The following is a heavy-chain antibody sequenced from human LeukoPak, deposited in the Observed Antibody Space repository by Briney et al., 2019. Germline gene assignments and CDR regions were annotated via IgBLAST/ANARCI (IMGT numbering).Heavy chain of an antibody. J-gene: IGHJ2*01. CDR1: GGSISSYY. CDR2: IYYTGST. CDR3: TSRYSDL. V-gene: IGHV4-59*08. Sequence: LETLSLTCTVSGGSISSYYWSWIRQPPGKGLEWIGFIYYTGSTNYNPSLKSRVTISIDSSKNQFSLKLSSVTAADSAVYYCTSRYSDLWGRGTLVTVSS.